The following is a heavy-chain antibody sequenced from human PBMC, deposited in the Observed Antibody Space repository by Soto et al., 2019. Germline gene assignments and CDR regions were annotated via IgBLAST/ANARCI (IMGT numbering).Heavy chain of an antibody. CDR1: GFTFSSYA. CDR3: AKDEGIAILSH. Sequence: GGSLRLSCAASGFTFSSYATSWVRQAPGKGLEWVSAISGSGGSTYYADSVKGRFTISRDNSKNTLYLQMNSLRAEDTAVYYCAKDEGIAILSHWGQGTLVTVSS. J-gene: IGHJ4*02. D-gene: IGHD6-13*01. V-gene: IGHV3-23*01. CDR2: ISGSGGST.